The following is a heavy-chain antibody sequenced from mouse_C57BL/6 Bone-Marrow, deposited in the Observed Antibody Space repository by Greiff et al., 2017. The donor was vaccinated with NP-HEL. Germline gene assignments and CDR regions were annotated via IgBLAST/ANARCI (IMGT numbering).Heavy chain of an antibody. CDR2: ISSGSSTI. V-gene: IGHV5-17*01. Sequence: EVKLVESGGGLVKPGGSLKLSCAASGFTFSDYGMHWVRQAPEKGLEWVAYISSGSSTIYYADTVKGRFTISRDNAKNTPFLQMTRLRSEDTAMYYCARLVTTVVTLDYWGQGTTLTVSS. CDR1: GFTFSDYG. D-gene: IGHD1-1*01. CDR3: ARLVTTVVTLDY. J-gene: IGHJ2*01.